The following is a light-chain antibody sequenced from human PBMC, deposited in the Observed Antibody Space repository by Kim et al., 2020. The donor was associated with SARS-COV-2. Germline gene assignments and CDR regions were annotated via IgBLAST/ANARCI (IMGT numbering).Light chain of an antibody. J-gene: IGKJ4*01. CDR2: DAS. V-gene: IGKV3-11*01. Sequence: SWSPGERATLPCRASQGVSTYLAWFQQKPVQAPRLLIYDASNRATGIPARFSGSGSGTDFTLTISSLEPEDFALYYCQQRSNWPLTFGGGTKLEI. CDR3: QQRSNWPLT. CDR1: QGVSTY.